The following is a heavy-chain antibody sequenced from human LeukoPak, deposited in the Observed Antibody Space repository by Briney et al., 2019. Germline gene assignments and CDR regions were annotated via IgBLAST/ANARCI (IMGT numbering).Heavy chain of an antibody. CDR1: GFTFSSYA. CDR2: ISGSGGST. J-gene: IGHJ4*02. Sequence: GGSLRLSCAASGFTFSSYAMSWVRQAPGKGLEWVSAISGSGGSTYYADSVKGRFTISRDNSKNTLYLQMNSLRAEDTAVYYCAKGPSSRFLEWLLLNYWGQGTLVTVSS. CDR3: AKGPSSRFLEWLLLNY. D-gene: IGHD3-3*01. V-gene: IGHV3-23*01.